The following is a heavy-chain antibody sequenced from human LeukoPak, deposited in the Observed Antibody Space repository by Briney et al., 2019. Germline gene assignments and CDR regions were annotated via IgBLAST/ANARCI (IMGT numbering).Heavy chain of an antibody. CDR2: IYTSGST. Sequence: SQTLSLTCTVSGGSISSGSYYWSWIRQPAGKGLEWIGRIYTSGSTNYNPSLKSRVTISVDTSKNQFSLKLSSVTAADTAVYYCARDFGDSSDYWGQGTLVTVSS. CDR1: GGSISSGSYY. D-gene: IGHD4-17*01. V-gene: IGHV4-61*02. J-gene: IGHJ4*02. CDR3: ARDFGDSSDY.